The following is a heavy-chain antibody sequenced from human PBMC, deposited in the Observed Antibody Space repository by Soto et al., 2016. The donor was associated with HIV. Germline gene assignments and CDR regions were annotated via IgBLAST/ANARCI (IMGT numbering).Heavy chain of an antibody. V-gene: IGHV3-66*01. J-gene: IGHJ6*01. Sequence: EVQLVESGGNLVQPGGSLRLSCAASDFRISSSYIMWVRQAPGRGLEWVSVIDAGGNSHSAESVKGRFIISRDDSNNRMLLQMSSLTVEDTAVYYCARVSPVLFLRLVDVVGTRATVTVSS. CDR3: ARVSPVLFLRLVDV. CDR1: DFRISSSY. D-gene: IGHD3-22*01. CDR2: IDAGGNS.